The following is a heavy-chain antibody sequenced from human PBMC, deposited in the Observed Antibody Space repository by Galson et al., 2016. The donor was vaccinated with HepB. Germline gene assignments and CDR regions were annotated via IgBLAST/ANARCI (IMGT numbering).Heavy chain of an antibody. Sequence: SVKVSCKASGYTFTGYYMHWVRQAPGLGLEWMGWINPNSGGTNYAQKFQGRVTMTRDTSISTAYMELSSLKASDTAMYFCARRSVFGWFGEFDAEYDAFDIWGQGTKVTVSS. D-gene: IGHD3-10*01. V-gene: IGHV1-2*02. CDR1: GYTFTGYY. J-gene: IGHJ3*02. CDR2: INPNSGGT. CDR3: ARRSVFGWFGEFDAEYDAFDI.